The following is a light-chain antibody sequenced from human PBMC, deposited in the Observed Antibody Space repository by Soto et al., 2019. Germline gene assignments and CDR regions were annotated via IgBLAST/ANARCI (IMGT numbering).Light chain of an antibody. Sequence: VLTQSPGTVSLSPGERATLSCRASQSVTSNYLAWYQQKPGQAPRLLIYAASSRATGIPDRFSGSGSGTDFTLSISRLEPEDSAVYYCQQYGSSVTWTFGQGTKVESK. CDR3: QQYGSSVTWT. J-gene: IGKJ1*01. CDR2: AAS. CDR1: QSVTSNY. V-gene: IGKV3-20*01.